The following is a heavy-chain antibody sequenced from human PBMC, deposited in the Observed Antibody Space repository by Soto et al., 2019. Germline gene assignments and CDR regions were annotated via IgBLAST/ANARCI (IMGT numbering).Heavy chain of an antibody. J-gene: IGHJ3*01. D-gene: IGHD3-16*01. CDR3: ARADGGGGLYDAVEF. CDR1: GFSFSNYA. V-gene: IGHV3-30-3*01. Sequence: QVQLVESGGGVVQPGRSLRLSCVASGFSFSNYAMHWVRQAPGKGLEWVALISYNGNNINYADSVKGRFTISRDNSKNTVFLQSNSLRREDTAVYYCARADGGGGLYDAVEFWGQGTMVTVSS. CDR2: ISYNGNNI.